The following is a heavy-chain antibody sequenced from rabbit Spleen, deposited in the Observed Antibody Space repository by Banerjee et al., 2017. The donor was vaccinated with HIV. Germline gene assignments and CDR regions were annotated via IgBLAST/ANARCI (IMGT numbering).Heavy chain of an antibody. V-gene: IGHV1S40*01. CDR2: IDTGSSGFT. D-gene: IGHD1-1*01. CDR1: GVSFSSSSY. J-gene: IGHJ6*01. CDR3: ARDTSSSFSSYGMDL. Sequence: QSLEESGGDLVKPGASLTLSCIASGVSFSSSSYMCWVRQAPGKGLEWIACIDTGSSGFTYFASWAKGRFTISKTSSTTVTLQMTSLTAADTATYFCARDTSSSFSSYGMDLWGPGTLVT.